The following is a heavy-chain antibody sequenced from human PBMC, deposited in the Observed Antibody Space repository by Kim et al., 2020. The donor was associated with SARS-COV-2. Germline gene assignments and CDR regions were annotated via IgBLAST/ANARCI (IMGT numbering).Heavy chain of an antibody. V-gene: IGHV3-66*01. J-gene: IGHJ4*02. CDR3: ARSGSSGWDDDY. D-gene: IGHD6-19*01. Sequence: YYADSVKGRFTISRDNSKNTLYLQMNSLRAEDTAVYYCARSGSSGWDDDYWGQGTLVTVSS.